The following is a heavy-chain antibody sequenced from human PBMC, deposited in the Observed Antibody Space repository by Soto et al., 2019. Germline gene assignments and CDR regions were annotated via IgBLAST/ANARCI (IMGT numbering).Heavy chain of an antibody. D-gene: IGHD3-10*01. Sequence: PGGSLRLSCAASGFSFDDYAMHWVRQAPGKGLEWVTGISWNSGTIGYADSVKGRFTISRDNAKNSLYLQMNSLRAEDTALYYCARDVLSRASGPPDSLGQGTLVTVSS. V-gene: IGHV3-9*01. CDR2: ISWNSGTI. J-gene: IGHJ4*02. CDR3: ARDVLSRASGPPDS. CDR1: GFSFDDYA.